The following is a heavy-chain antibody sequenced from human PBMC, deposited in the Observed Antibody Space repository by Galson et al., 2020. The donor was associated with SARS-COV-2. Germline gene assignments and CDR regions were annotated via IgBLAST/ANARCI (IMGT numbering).Heavy chain of an antibody. Sequence: SETLSLTCAVSGYSINNDFFWGWIRQPPGKGLEWIGNIYHSETTYYHPSLKSRVTMSVDTSKNQFSLQMRSVTAADTDGYYCASFVPGWLVPYYRNVWGRGTTVIVSS. D-gene: IGHD6-19*01. V-gene: IGHV4-38-2*01. CDR2: IYHSETT. J-gene: IGHJ6*04. CDR3: ASFVPGWLVPYYRNV. CDR1: GYSINNDFF.